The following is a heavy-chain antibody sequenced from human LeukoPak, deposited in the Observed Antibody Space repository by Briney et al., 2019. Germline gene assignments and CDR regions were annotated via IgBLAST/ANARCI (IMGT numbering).Heavy chain of an antibody. V-gene: IGHV4-34*01. CDR3: ARGNPDYFDY. CDR2: INHSGST. CDR1: GGSFSGYY. J-gene: IGHJ4*02. Sequence: SETLSLTCAVYGGSFSGYYWSWIRQPPGKGLEWIGEINHSGSTNYNPSLKSRATISVDTSKNQFSLKLSSVTAADTAVYYCARGNPDYFDYWGQGTLVTVSS.